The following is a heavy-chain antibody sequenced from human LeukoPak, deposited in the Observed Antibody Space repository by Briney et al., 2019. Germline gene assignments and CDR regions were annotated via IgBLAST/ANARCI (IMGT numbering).Heavy chain of an antibody. J-gene: IGHJ5*02. CDR1: GFTFSSYA. Sequence: GGSLRLSCAASGFTFSSYAMTWVRQAPGKGLEWVSAINGSGGSTYYADSVKGRFTISRDNSENTLYLQMNSLRAEDTAVYYCARGLTYYDILTGYYLGNWFDPWGQGTLVTVSS. D-gene: IGHD3-9*01. V-gene: IGHV3-23*01. CDR3: ARGLTYYDILTGYYLGNWFDP. CDR2: INGSGGST.